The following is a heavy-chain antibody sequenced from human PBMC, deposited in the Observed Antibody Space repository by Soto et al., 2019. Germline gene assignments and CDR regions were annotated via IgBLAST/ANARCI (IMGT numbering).Heavy chain of an antibody. Sequence: EESLTISCKGSGYSFTRYWIVWVRQMPGKGLECMGIIYPGDSDTRYSPSFQGQVTISADKSISTAYLQWSSLKASDTAMYYCAGQYSSSSWFDPWGQGTLFTVSS. CDR2: IYPGDSDT. CDR3: AGQYSSSSWFDP. V-gene: IGHV5-51*01. D-gene: IGHD6-6*01. CDR1: GYSFTRYW. J-gene: IGHJ5*02.